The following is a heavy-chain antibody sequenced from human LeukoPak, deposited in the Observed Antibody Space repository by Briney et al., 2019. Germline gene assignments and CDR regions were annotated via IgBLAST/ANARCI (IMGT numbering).Heavy chain of an antibody. CDR1: GGSFSRYY. CDR2: INHSGST. D-gene: IGHD1-26*01. CDR3: ARRGGIVGATVDY. J-gene: IGHJ4*02. Sequence: SETLSLTCAVYGGSFSRYYWSWIRQPPGEGLEWIGEINHSGSTNYNPSLKSRVTISVDTTKNQYSVKLSSVPAADSAVYYCARRGGIVGATVDYWGQGTLVTVSS. V-gene: IGHV4-34*01.